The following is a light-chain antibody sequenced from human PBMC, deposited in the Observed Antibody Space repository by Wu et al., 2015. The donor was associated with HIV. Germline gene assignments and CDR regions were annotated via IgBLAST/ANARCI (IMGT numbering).Light chain of an antibody. CDR1: QSISSW. CDR3: QQYSNLWT. V-gene: IGKV1-5*03. Sequence: DIQMTQSPSTLSASVGDRVTITCRASQSISSWLAWYQQKPGKAPKLLIYKASSLESGVPSRFSGSGSGTEFTLTISSLQPDDFATYSCQQYSNLWTFGQGTKVEIK. J-gene: IGKJ1*01. CDR2: KAS.